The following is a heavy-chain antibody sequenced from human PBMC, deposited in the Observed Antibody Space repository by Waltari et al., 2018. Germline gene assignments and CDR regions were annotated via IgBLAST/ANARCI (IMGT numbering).Heavy chain of an antibody. Sequence: QVQLQESGPGLVKPSETLSLTCAVSGYSITSGYYWGWIRQPPGKGLEWIGTVYHSGITYYNHSLNRRVTISVDTSKNLFFLRLTSVTAADTAVYYCARGPSSYSLYYYYYYGMDVWGQGTTVTVSS. CDR1: GYSITSGYY. CDR2: VYHSGIT. D-gene: IGHD1-26*01. J-gene: IGHJ6*02. V-gene: IGHV4-38-2*01. CDR3: ARGPSSYSLYYYYYYGMDV.